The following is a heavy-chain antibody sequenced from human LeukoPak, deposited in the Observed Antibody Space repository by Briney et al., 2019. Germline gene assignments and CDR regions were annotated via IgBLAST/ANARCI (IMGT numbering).Heavy chain of an antibody. CDR1: GGSISSYY. V-gene: IGHV4-34*01. Sequence: PSETLSLTCTVSGGSISSYYWSWIRQPPGKGLEWIGEINHSGSTNYNPSLKSRVTISVDTSKNQFSLKLSSVTAADTAVYYCARGGGYSSGWYADYWGQGTLVTVSS. J-gene: IGHJ4*02. CDR2: INHSGST. CDR3: ARGGGYSSGWYADY. D-gene: IGHD6-19*01.